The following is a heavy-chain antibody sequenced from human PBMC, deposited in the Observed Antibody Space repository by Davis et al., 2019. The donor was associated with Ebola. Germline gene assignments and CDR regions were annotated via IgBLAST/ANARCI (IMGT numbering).Heavy chain of an antibody. CDR2: ISSSSSYI. D-gene: IGHD3-9*01. Sequence: GESLKISCAASGFTFSSYSMNWVRQAPGKGLEWVSSISSSSSYIYYADSVKGRFTISRDNAKSSLYLQMNSLRAEDTALYHCARVNALTGYSRFDPWGQGTQVTVSS. J-gene: IGHJ5*02. V-gene: IGHV3-21*04. CDR3: ARVNALTGYSRFDP. CDR1: GFTFSSYS.